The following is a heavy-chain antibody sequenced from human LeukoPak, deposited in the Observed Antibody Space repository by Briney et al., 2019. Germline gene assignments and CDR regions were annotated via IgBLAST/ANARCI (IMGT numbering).Heavy chain of an antibody. Sequence: GASVKVSCKASGYTFTSYYMHWVRQAPGQGLEWMGIINPSGGSTSYAQKFQGRVTMTRDTSTSTVYMELSRLRSDDTAVYFCARDAVTVATPYFDFWGQGTLVTVSS. D-gene: IGHD4-11*01. CDR2: INPSGGST. V-gene: IGHV1-46*01. CDR3: ARDAVTVATPYFDF. CDR1: GYTFTSYY. J-gene: IGHJ4*02.